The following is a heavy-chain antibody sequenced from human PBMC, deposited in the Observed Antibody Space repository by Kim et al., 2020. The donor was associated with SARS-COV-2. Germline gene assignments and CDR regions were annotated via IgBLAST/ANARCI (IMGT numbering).Heavy chain of an antibody. D-gene: IGHD1-1*01. Sequence: GGSLRLSCAASGFSFNNHGMHWVRQAPGKGLEWVAFVSFDGSKTYSGGSVTGRFTVSRDNSKNIFYLQMNSLTAEDTAVYYCARKILSDNWFVSGGMDLWGQGTTVTVSS. J-gene: IGHJ6*02. CDR1: GFSFNNHG. CDR2: VSFDGSKT. V-gene: IGHV3-33*05. CDR3: ARKILSDNWFVSGGMDL.